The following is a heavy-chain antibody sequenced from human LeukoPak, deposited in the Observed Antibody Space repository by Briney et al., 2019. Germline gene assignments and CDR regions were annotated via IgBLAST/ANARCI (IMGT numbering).Heavy chain of an antibody. CDR3: AKDLRGIIVAPDFDY. D-gene: IGHD5-12*01. CDR2: ISGSGGST. J-gene: IGHJ4*02. CDR1: GFTFSSYG. V-gene: IGHV3-23*01. Sequence: GGSLRLSCAASGFTFSSYGMSWVRQAPGKGLEWVSAISGSGGSTYYADSVKGRFTISRDNSKNTPYLQMNSLRAEDTAVYYCAKDLRGIIVAPDFDYWGQGTLVTVSS.